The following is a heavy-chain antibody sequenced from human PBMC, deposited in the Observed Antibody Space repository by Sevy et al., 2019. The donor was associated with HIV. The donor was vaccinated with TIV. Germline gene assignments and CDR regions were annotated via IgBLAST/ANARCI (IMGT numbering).Heavy chain of an antibody. D-gene: IGHD3-10*01. CDR1: GYTFTNND. CDR3: VRGLSFYYHKRGHWLNWYFDL. Sequence: ASVKVSCKASGYTFTNNDINWVRQAPGQGLEWMGWMNPNSGNAGYAQKFQGRVTMTRDTSINTAYLEVSSLRSEDTAMYYCVRGLSFYYHKRGHWLNWYFDLWGRGTLVTVSS. V-gene: IGHV1-8*01. CDR2: MNPNSGNA. J-gene: IGHJ2*01.